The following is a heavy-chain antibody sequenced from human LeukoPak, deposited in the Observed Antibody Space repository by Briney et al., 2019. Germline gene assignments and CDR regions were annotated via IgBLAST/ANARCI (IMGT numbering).Heavy chain of an antibody. CDR1: GYTFTTYY. CDR2: INPSGGST. J-gene: IGHJ4*02. CDR3: ARVQNWDFDY. V-gene: IGHV1-46*01. D-gene: IGHD7-27*01. Sequence: ASVKVSCKASGYTFTTYYIHWVRQAPGQGLEWMGIINPSGGSTNYAQKFQGRVTMTRDTSINTAYMELSRLRSDDTAMYFCARVQNWDFDYWGQATLVTVSS.